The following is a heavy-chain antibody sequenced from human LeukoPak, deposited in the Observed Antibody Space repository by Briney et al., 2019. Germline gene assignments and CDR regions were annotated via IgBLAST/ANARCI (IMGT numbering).Heavy chain of an antibody. Sequence: GGSLRLSCAASGFTFSSYAMHWVRQAPGKGLEWVAVISYDGSNKYYADSVKGRFTISRDNSKNTLYLQMNSLRAEDTAVYYCARHLSGITGYTYGRGIDYWGRGTLLTVSS. J-gene: IGHJ4*02. D-gene: IGHD5-18*01. CDR2: ISYDGSNK. CDR1: GFTFSSYA. CDR3: ARHLSGITGYTYGRGIDY. V-gene: IGHV3-30*04.